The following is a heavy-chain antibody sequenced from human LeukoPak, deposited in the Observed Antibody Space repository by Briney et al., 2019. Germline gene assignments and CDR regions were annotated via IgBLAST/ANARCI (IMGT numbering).Heavy chain of an antibody. CDR3: ARAGFGELIDY. J-gene: IGHJ4*02. D-gene: IGHD3-10*01. CDR1: GFTFSSYS. V-gene: IGHV3-21*01. Sequence: GGSLRLSCAASGFTFSSYSMNWVHQAPGKGLEWVSSISSSSSYIYYADSVKGRFTISRDNAKNSLYLQMNSLRAEDTAVYYCARAGFGELIDYWGQGTLVTVSS. CDR2: ISSSSSYI.